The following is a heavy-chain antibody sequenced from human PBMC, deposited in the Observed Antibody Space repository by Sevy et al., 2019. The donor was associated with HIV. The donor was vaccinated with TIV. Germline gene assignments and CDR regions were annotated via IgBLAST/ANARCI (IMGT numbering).Heavy chain of an antibody. D-gene: IGHD6-13*01. CDR1: GFTFSSYW. CDR2: INQGGIQK. Sequence: GGSLRLSCAASGFTFSSYWINWVRQAPGEGLEWVANINQGGIQKHYMDSVKGRFTISRDNAENAVYLQMNSLRVEDTAVYYCARGPSGAAAGRFDSWGQGTLVTVSS. CDR3: ARGPSGAAAGRFDS. J-gene: IGHJ4*02. V-gene: IGHV3-7*01.